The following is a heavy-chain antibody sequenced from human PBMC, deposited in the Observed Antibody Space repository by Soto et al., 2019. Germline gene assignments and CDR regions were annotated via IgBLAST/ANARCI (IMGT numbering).Heavy chain of an antibody. J-gene: IGHJ5*02. CDR3: ANPRGGRYCSGGRCVPIYNWFDP. CDR1: GGSISSSSYY. Sequence: PSETLSLTCTVSGGSISSSSYYWGWIRQPPGKGLEWIGSIYYSGSTYYNPSLKSRVTISVDTSKNQFSLKLSSVTAADTAVYYCANPRGGRYCSGGRCVPIYNWFDPWGQGTLVTVSS. V-gene: IGHV4-39*01. CDR2: IYYSGST. D-gene: IGHD2-15*01.